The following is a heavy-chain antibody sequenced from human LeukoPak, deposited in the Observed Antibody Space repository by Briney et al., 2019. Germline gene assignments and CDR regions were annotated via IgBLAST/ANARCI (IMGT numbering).Heavy chain of an antibody. CDR1: GFNFKIYA. CDR3: AKDPIAAASIA. V-gene: IGHV3-23*01. Sequence: PGGSLRLSCVASGFNFKIYAMRWVRQAPGKGGEWVSSISGGCGSTYYAPSVTGRFTISRDNSNTTLSLQMTSLRAEDTAVYYCAKDPIAAASIASGQGTLVTVSS. D-gene: IGHD6-13*01. J-gene: IGHJ5*02. CDR2: ISGGCGST.